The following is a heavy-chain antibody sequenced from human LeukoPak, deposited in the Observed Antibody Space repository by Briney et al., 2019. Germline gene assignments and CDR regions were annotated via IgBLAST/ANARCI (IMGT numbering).Heavy chain of an antibody. D-gene: IGHD3-22*01. V-gene: IGHV1-69*05. J-gene: IGHJ4*02. CDR1: GGTFSSYA. CDR2: IIPIFGTA. CDR3: ARDYYDSSGYYPYHFDY. Sequence: ASVKVSCXASGGTFSSYAISWVRQAPGQRLEWMGRIIPIFGTANYAQKFQGRVTITTDESTSTAYMELSSLRSEDTAVYYCARDYYDSSGYYPYHFDYWGPGTLVTVSS.